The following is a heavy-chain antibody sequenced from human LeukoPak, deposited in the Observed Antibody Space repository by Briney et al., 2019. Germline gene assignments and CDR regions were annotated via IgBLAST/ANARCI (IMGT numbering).Heavy chain of an antibody. CDR1: GFTFSSYA. CDR2: ISYDGSNK. CDR3: ARGYYYMDV. Sequence: GGSLRLSCAASGFTFSSYAMHWVRQAPGKRLEWVAVISYDGSNKYYADSVKGRFTISRDNSKNTLYLQMNSLRAEDTAVYYCARGYYYMDVWGKGTTVTVSS. J-gene: IGHJ6*03. V-gene: IGHV3-30*04.